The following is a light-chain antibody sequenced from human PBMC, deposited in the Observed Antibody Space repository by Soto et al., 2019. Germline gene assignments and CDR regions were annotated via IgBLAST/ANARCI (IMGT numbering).Light chain of an antibody. CDR3: CSYAGSDTWV. J-gene: IGLJ2*01. Sequence: QSALTQPASVSGSPGQSITISCTGSSSDIGTYNLVSWYRHHPGKAPKLIIYVVSLRPSGISYRFSASKSGNTASLTISGLQAEDEADYHCCSYAGSDTWVFGGGTKVTVL. CDR1: SSDIGTYNL. CDR2: VVS. V-gene: IGLV2-23*02.